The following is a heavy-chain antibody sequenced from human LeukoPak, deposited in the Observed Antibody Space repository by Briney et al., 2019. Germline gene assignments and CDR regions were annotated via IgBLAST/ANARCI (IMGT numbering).Heavy chain of an antibody. CDR2: IYYSGST. CDR1: GDSITSYY. D-gene: IGHD3-9*01. CDR3: ARLSNYGILTGNSWFDS. V-gene: IGHV4-59*08. Sequence: SETLSLTCTVSGDSITSYYWTWIRQPPGKALEWIGYIYYSGSTNYGPSLESRVTISLDKSKTHFFLKLSSVAAADTAVYYCARLSNYGILTGNSWFDSWGQGTLVTVSS. J-gene: IGHJ5*01.